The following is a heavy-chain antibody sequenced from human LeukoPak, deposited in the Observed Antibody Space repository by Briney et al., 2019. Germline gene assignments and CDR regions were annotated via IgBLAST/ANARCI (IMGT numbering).Heavy chain of an antibody. V-gene: IGHV1-2*02. Sequence: GASVKVSCKASGYTFTGYYMHWVRQAPGQGLEWMGWINPNSGGTNYAQKFQGRVTMTRDTSISTAYMELSSLRSEDTAVYYCARDIQLSGGSGRIYYMDVWGKGTTVTISS. D-gene: IGHD3-10*01. CDR2: INPNSGGT. J-gene: IGHJ6*03. CDR1: GYTFTGYY. CDR3: ARDIQLSGGSGRIYYMDV.